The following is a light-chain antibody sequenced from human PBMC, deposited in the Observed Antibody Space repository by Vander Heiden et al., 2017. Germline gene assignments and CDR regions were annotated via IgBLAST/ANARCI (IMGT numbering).Light chain of an antibody. CDR2: EAS. CDR1: QSISNW. CDR3: QQYNRAWT. Sequence: IQMFQYPSILSASVGDRVATTCRASQSISNWLAWYQVKPGKAPKLLIREASSLERGVPLRFSGCGSGTDFTLTISSLQPDDFATYYCQQYNRAWTFGPGT. J-gene: IGKJ1*01. V-gene: IGKV1-5*03.